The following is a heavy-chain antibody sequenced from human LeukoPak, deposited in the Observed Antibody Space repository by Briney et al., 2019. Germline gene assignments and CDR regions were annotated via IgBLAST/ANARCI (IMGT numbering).Heavy chain of an antibody. CDR3: ARRLTGPAAMNREFDP. V-gene: IGHV5-51*01. CDR2: IYPGDSDT. D-gene: IGHD2-2*01. Sequence: GESLKISCKGSGYSFTSYWIGCVRHMPRKGLEWLGIIYPGDSDTRYSPSFQGQVTISADKSITTASLKWSRLKASDTVMYYCARRLTGPAAMNREFDPWGQGTLVTVSP. CDR1: GYSFTSYW. J-gene: IGHJ5*02.